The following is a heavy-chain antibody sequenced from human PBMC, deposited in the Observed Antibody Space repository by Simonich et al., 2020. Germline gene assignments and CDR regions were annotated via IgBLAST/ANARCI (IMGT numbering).Heavy chain of an antibody. CDR1: GFPFIRYA. CDR2: ISSNGGST. V-gene: IGHV3-64*01. Sequence: EVQLVESGGGLVQPGGSLRLSLAASGFPFIRYAIHWVRQAPGKGLEYVSAISSNGGSTYYANSVKGRFTISRDNSKNTLYLQMGSLRAEDMAVYYCARTQNSNYYYYYGMDVWGQGTTVTVSS. J-gene: IGHJ6*02. D-gene: IGHD4-4*01. CDR3: ARTQNSNYYYYYGMDV.